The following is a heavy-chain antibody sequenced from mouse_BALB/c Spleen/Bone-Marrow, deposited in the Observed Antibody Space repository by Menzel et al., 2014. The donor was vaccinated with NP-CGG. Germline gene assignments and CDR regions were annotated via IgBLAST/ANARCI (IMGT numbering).Heavy chain of an antibody. CDR1: GFSLTSSG. CDR2: IWSGGST. Sequence: VHLVASGPGLVQPSQSLSIPCTVSGFSLTSSGVHWVRQSPGKGLEWLGVIWSGGSTDYNAAFISSLSISKDNSKSQVFLKMNSLQANDTAIYYCARTYYYGMDYWGQGTSVTVSS. CDR3: ARTYYYGMDY. V-gene: IGHV2-2*02. J-gene: IGHJ4*01.